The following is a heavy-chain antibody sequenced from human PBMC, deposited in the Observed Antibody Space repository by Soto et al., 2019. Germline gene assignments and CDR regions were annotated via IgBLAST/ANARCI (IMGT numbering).Heavy chain of an antibody. J-gene: IGHJ3*01. CDR3: ATWHEREHAYDV. V-gene: IGHV3-23*01. D-gene: IGHD1-1*01. CDR2: ISVSGDRT. CDR1: GFTFSSYA. Sequence: GGSLRLSCAASGFTFSSYAMCWVRQAPGKGLEWVSSISVSGDRTFYADSVKGRFTTSSDSSKTTVYLQMNDLRPADTAVYYCATWHEREHAYDVWGQGTTVTVSS.